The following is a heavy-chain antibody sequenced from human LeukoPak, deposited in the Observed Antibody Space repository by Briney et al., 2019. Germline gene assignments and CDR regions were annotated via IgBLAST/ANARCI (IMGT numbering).Heavy chain of an antibody. CDR3: ASLQGDFWSGYRPNWFDP. D-gene: IGHD3-3*01. J-gene: IGHJ5*02. CDR2: INRDGSSI. Sequence: TGGSLRLSCAASGFTFSDYNMRWIRQAPGKGLVWVSRINRDGSSISYADSVKGRFTISRDNAKNTLYLQMNSLRAEDTAVYYCASLQGDFWSGYRPNWFDPWGQGTLVTVSS. CDR1: GFTFSDYN. V-gene: IGHV3-74*01.